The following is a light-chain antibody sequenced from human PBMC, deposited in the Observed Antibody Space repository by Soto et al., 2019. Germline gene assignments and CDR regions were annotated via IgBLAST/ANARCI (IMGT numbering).Light chain of an antibody. J-gene: IGLJ3*02. CDR3: CSYSGSFAL. Sequence: QSVLTQPRSVSGSPGQSVAISCTGTSSDVGGYNSVSWYQHHPGKAPKLLIYEVIKRPSGVPDRFSGSKSGNTASLTISGLEDEDEADYYCCSYSGSFALFGGGTKLTVL. CDR1: SSDVGGYNS. V-gene: IGLV2-11*01. CDR2: EVI.